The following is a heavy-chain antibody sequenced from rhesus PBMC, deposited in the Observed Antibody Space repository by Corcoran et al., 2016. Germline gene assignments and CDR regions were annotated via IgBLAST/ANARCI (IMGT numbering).Heavy chain of an antibody. V-gene: IGHV4S7*01. D-gene: IGHD4-29*01. CDR3: ARDFKTVAATEGGVH. J-gene: IGHJ4*01. CDR1: GGSISGGYG. Sequence: QVQLQESGPGLLKPSETRSLTCAVSGGSISGGYGWGWIRQPPGKGLEWIGSIHSSCGTAYYNPSLKSRVTISADTSKNHFSRKLSYVTAADTAVYYCARDFKTVAATEGGVHWGQGVLVTVSS. CDR2: IHSSCGTA.